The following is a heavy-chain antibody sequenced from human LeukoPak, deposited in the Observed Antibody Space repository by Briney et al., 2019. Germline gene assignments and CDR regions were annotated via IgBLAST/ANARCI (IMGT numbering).Heavy chain of an antibody. CDR2: ISGSGSTT. V-gene: IGHV3-23*01. D-gene: IGHD2-15*01. CDR3: AKDRGNLCSGGSCYSAGGVYYFDY. Sequence: GGSLRLSCAASGFTFASYAMTWVRQVPGKGLEWVSAISGSGSTTYYTDSVKGRFTISRDNSKNTLYLQMNSVRAEDTALYYCAKDRGNLCSGGSCYSAGGVYYFDYWGQGTLVTVSS. J-gene: IGHJ4*02. CDR1: GFTFASYA.